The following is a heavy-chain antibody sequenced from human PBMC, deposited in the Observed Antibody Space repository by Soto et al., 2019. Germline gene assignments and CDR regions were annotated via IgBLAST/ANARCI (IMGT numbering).Heavy chain of an antibody. V-gene: IGHV3-30*18. CDR2: ISYDGSNK. J-gene: IGHJ4*02. CDR3: ADERYSGPLDY. Sequence: QVQLVESGGGVVQPGRSLRLSCAASGFTFSSYGMHWVRQAPGKGQGWVAVISYDGSNKNYAESVKGRFTIFRDNSNNTLYLQMHSPGAEDTAVYYCADERYSGPLDYWGQGTLVTVSS. D-gene: IGHD3-10*01. CDR1: GFTFSSYG.